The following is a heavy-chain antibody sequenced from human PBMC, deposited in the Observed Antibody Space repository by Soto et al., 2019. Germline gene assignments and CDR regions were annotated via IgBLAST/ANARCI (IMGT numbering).Heavy chain of an antibody. Sequence: GASVKVSCKASGYTFTSYGITWVRQAPGQGLEWMGWTSAYNGDTNYAENLQSRVTMTIDTSTSTAYMELRSLRSDDTAVYYCANTMVRGTIITEHWFDPWGQGTLVTVSS. CDR2: TSAYNGDT. CDR3: ANTMVRGTIITEHWFDP. J-gene: IGHJ5*02. V-gene: IGHV1-18*01. D-gene: IGHD3-10*01. CDR1: GYTFTSYG.